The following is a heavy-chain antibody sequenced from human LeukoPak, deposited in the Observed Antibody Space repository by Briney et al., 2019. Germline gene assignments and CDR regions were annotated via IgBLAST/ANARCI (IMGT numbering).Heavy chain of an antibody. CDR1: GFTLSTYA. CDR3: ARRGSGYTEPIDY. Sequence: PGRSLRLSCAASGFTLSTYAMSWVRQAPGKGLEWVSSISSSSSYIYYADSVKGRFTISRDNAKNSLDLQMNSLRVEDTAVYHCARRGSGYTEPIDYWGQGTLVTVSS. V-gene: IGHV3-21*01. CDR2: ISSSSSYI. J-gene: IGHJ4*02. D-gene: IGHD5-12*01.